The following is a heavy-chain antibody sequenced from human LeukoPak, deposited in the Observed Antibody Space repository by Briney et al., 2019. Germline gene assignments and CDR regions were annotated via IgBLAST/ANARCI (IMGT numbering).Heavy chain of an antibody. Sequence: GGSLRLSCAASGFTVSSSYMNWVRQAPGKGLEWVSVIYSGGSTYYADSVKGRFTVSRDNSKNTLYLQMNSLRAEDTAVYYCARDSNFDWFDPWGQGTLVTVSS. D-gene: IGHD1-7*01. CDR1: GFTVSSSY. V-gene: IGHV3-66*01. CDR2: IYSGGST. J-gene: IGHJ5*02. CDR3: ARDSNFDWFDP.